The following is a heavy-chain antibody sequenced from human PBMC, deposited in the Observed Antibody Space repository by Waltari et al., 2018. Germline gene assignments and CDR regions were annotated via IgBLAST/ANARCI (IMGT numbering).Heavy chain of an antibody. J-gene: IGHJ5*02. CDR1: GYTFTSYA. CDR2: INAGNGNT. Sequence: QVQLVQSGAEVKKPGASVKVSCKASGYTFTSYAMHWVRQAPGQRLEWMGWINAGNGNTKYSQEFQGRVTITRDTSASTAYMELSSLRSEDMAVYYCARDLISHIAAAGKVPNWFDPWGQGTLVTVSS. V-gene: IGHV1-3*03. CDR3: ARDLISHIAAAGKVPNWFDP. D-gene: IGHD6-13*01.